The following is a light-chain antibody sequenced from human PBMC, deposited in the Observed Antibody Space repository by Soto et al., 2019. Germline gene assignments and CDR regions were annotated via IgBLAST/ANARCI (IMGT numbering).Light chain of an antibody. CDR3: SSFSVASPL. J-gene: IGLJ1*01. V-gene: IGLV2-14*01. CDR2: DVS. CDR1: SGDIGGYNY. Sequence: QSLLTQPASMSGSPGQSVTISCAGTSGDIGGYNYVSWYQHHPGTAPKLIIYDVSSRPSGVSHRFSASKSGNTASLTISGLQAEDEADYYCSSFSVASPLFGTGTKVTVL.